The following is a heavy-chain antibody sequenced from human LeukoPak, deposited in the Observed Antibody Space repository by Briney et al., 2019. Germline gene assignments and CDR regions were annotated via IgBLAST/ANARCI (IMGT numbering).Heavy chain of an antibody. Sequence: SETLSLTRTVSGGSISNYYWSWIRQPAGKGLEWIGRIYISGSTNYNPSLKSRVTMSVDTSKNQFSLKLSSVTAADTAVYYCARDTLYDRYYYYGMDVWGQGTTVTVSS. CDR2: IYISGST. CDR3: ARDTLYDRYYYYGMDV. J-gene: IGHJ6*02. V-gene: IGHV4-4*07. CDR1: GGSISNYY. D-gene: IGHD5/OR15-5a*01.